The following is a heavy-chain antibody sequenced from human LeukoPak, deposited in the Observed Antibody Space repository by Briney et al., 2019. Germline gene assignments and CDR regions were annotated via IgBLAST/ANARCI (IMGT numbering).Heavy chain of an antibody. V-gene: IGHV1-69*05. Sequence: GASVSVSSTASGGTFTIYAIRGVRQAPGEGVERMGGIIPIFGTANYTQKFQGRVTITTEESTSTAYMEMSSLTSEDTAVYYCARNNLDAYYYYMDVWGKGTTVTVSS. CDR1: GGTFTIYA. CDR2: IIPIFGTA. CDR3: ARNNLDAYYYYMDV. J-gene: IGHJ6*03. D-gene: IGHD3/OR15-3a*01.